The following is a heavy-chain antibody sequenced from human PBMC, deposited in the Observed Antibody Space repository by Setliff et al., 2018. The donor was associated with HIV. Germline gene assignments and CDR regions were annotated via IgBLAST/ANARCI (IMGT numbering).Heavy chain of an antibody. CDR1: GGSISSDSYY. V-gene: IGHV4-39*07. J-gene: IGHJ4*02. CDR3: ARDATRGGDFDF. Sequence: SETLSLTCTVSGGSISSDSYYWGWIRQPPGKGLEWIGSIFYSGSTDYNPSLKSRVTISIDNAKNLVYLEMNSLKVEDTAVYYCARDATRGGDFDFWGQGTLVTVSS. CDR2: IFYSGST. D-gene: IGHD1-26*01.